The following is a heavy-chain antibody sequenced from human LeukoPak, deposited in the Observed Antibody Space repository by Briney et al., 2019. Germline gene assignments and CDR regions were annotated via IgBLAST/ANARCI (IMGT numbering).Heavy chain of an antibody. Sequence: SVKVSCKASGGTFSSYAISWVRQAPGQGLEWMGGIIPIFGTANYAQKFQGRVTITADKSTSTAYMELSSLRSEDTAVYYCARYDGDYPNWFDPWGQGTLVTVSS. D-gene: IGHD4-17*01. CDR3: ARYDGDYPNWFDP. CDR2: IIPIFGTA. J-gene: IGHJ5*02. CDR1: GGTFSSYA. V-gene: IGHV1-69*06.